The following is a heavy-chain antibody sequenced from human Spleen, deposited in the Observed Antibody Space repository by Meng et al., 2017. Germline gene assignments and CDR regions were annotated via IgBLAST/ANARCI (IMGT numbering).Heavy chain of an antibody. CDR2: IDPNSGVT. J-gene: IGHJ4*02. CDR3: VRDEDISAAGKLFGDY. Sequence: QGQLVQSGAEVKKPGASVKVSCKPSGYNFPDYYIHWVRRAPGQGLEWMGRIDPNSGVTEYAQKFQGRVTVTGDTSISTAYMELSKLRSDDTAIYYCVRDEDISAAGKLFGDYWGQGTLVTVSS. CDR1: GYNFPDYY. D-gene: IGHD6-13*01. V-gene: IGHV1-2*06.